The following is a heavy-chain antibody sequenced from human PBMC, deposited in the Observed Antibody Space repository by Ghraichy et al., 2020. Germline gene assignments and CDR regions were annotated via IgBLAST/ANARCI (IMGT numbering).Heavy chain of an antibody. CDR3: ARGGEYSTYIDY. Sequence: ASVKVSCKASGYTFTSYDINWVRQATGQGLEWMGWMNPNSGNTGYAQKFQGRVTMTRNTSISTAYIELSSLRSEDTAVYYCARGGEYSTYIDYWGQGTLVTVSS. V-gene: IGHV1-8*01. CDR2: MNPNSGNT. D-gene: IGHD6-6*01. CDR1: GYTFTSYD. J-gene: IGHJ4*02.